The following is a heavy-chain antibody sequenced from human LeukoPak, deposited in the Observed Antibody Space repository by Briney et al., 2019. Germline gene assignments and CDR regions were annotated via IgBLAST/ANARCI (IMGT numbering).Heavy chain of an antibody. J-gene: IGHJ3*02. V-gene: IGHV4-38-2*02. CDR3: ARDRGYYDTSGYYGDAFDI. D-gene: IGHD3-22*01. Sequence: PSETLSLTCTVSGYSISIGYYWAWIRQPPGKGLEWIGSIYHSGSAYYNPSLKSRVTLSVDTSKNQFSLNLTSVTAADTAVYYCARDRGYYDTSGYYGDAFDIWGQGTKVTVSS. CDR1: GYSISIGYY. CDR2: IYHSGSA.